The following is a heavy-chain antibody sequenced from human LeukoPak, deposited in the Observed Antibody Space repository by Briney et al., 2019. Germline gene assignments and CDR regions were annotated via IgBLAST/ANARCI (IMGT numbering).Heavy chain of an antibody. D-gene: IGHD4-17*01. CDR2: INDSGST. Sequence: SETLSLTCAVYGGSFSGYYWGWIRQPPGKGLEWIGEINDSGSTNYNPSLKSRVTMSVDTSKNQFSLKLSSVTAADTAVYYCARSPDYGDYFDYWGQGTLVTVSS. CDR3: ARSPDYGDYFDY. V-gene: IGHV4-34*01. CDR1: GGSFSGYY. J-gene: IGHJ4*02.